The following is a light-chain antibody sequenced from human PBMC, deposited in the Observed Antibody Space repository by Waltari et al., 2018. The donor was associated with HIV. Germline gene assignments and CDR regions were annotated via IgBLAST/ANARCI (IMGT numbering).Light chain of an antibody. J-gene: IGLJ3*02. V-gene: IGLV1-44*01. CDR1: SNNIGIYT. CDR2: GHS. Sequence: QSALTQEASVSGTVGQTVTLSCSGNSNNIGIYTVAWYQQISHGTPKTVLFGHSPPSGIPARFSASPSGTSASLTISGLQPEDEAHYYCSTWDNSLSGWVLGGGTTLTVL. CDR3: STWDNSLSGWV.